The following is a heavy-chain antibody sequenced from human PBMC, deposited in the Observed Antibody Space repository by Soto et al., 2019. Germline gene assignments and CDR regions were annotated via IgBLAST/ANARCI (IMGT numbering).Heavy chain of an antibody. J-gene: IGHJ4*02. CDR1: GGSISSGGYY. D-gene: IGHD3-10*01. V-gene: IGHV4-31*03. Sequence: NPTQTLPLTCTVSGGSISSGGYYLSWIRQLPGNGLEWIGYISYGGRTYYNPSLKSRLSISVDTSPNQLSLKLYTVTAADTAVYYCARIRDYYLFIDYWGRGSLLTVSS. CDR3: ARIRDYYLFIDY. CDR2: ISYGGRT.